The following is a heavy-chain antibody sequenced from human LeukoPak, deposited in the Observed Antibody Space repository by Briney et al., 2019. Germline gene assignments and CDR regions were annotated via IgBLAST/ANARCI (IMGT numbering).Heavy chain of an antibody. D-gene: IGHD6-19*01. CDR2: ISAYNGNT. V-gene: IGHV1-18*01. CDR1: GYTFTSYG. CDR3: AREPHQQWLVLLDY. J-gene: IGHJ4*02. Sequence: ASVKVSCKASGYTFTSYGISWVRQAPGQGLEWMGWISAYNGNTNYAQKLQGRVTMTTDTSTSTAYMELRSLRSDDTAVYYCAREPHQQWLVLLDYWGQGTLVTVSS.